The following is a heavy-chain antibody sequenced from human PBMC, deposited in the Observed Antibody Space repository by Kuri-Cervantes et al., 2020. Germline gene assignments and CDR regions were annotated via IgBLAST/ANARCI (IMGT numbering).Heavy chain of an antibody. D-gene: IGHD3-16*02. V-gene: IGHV5-51*01. CDR3: ARLPGDYIWGSYRAYDY. CDR1: GYSFTNYW. J-gene: IGHJ4*02. Sequence: KVSCKGSGYSFTNYWIGWVRQMPGKGLEWMGIIYPGDSDTRYSPSFQGQVTISADKSISTAYLQWSSLKASDTAMYYCARLPGDYIWGSYRAYDYWGQGTLVTVSS. CDR2: IYPGDSDT.